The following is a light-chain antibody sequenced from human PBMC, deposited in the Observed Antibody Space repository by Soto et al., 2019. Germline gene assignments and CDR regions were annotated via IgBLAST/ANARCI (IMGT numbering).Light chain of an antibody. Sequence: QSALTQPPSVSGSPGQSVTISCTGTSSDVGSYTRVSWYQQPPGTAPKLMIYELSNLPSGVPDRFSGSKSGNTASLIISGLQAEDEADYYCSLYTSSSLYVFGTGNKVTVL. CDR1: SSDVGSYTR. J-gene: IGLJ1*01. CDR2: ELS. V-gene: IGLV2-18*01. CDR3: SLYTSSSLYV.